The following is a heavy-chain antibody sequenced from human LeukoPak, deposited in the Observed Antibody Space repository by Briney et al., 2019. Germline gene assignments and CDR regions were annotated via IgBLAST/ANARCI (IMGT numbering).Heavy chain of an antibody. J-gene: IGHJ4*02. V-gene: IGHV4-31*03. CDR1: GGSISSGGYY. CDR3: ARSFYDSSGYYSLFDY. CDR2: IYYSGST. D-gene: IGHD3-22*01. Sequence: SETLSLTCTVSGGSISSGGYYWSWIRQHPGKGLEWIGYIYYSGSTYYNPSLKSRVTISVDTSKNQFSLKLSSVTAADTAVYYCARSFYDSSGYYSLFDYWGQGTLVTVSS.